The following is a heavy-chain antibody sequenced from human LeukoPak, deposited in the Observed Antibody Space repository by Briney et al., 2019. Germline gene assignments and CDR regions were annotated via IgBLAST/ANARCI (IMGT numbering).Heavy chain of an antibody. CDR2: ISTGGSP. CDR3: VRGFRGYSFDY. V-gene: IGHV3-53*01. CDR1: GFTVSNNY. Sequence: PGGSLRLSCTASGFTVSNNYMTWVRQAPGKGLEWVSLISTGGSPYYTDSVKGRFTISRDNSKNPLFLQMNSLRAEDTAVDYCVRGFRGYSFDYWVQGTLVTVSS. J-gene: IGHJ4*02.